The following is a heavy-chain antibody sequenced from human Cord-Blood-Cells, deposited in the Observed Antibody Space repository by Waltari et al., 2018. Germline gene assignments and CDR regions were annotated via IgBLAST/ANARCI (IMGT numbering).Heavy chain of an antibody. CDR2: IYSAGST. CDR1: GFTVSSNY. D-gene: IGHD1-7*01. CDR3: ARSVTGTTDI. J-gene: IGHJ3*02. Sequence: EVQLVESGGGLVQPGGSLRLSCAASGFTVSSNYMSWVRQAPGKGLEWVSVIYSAGSTYYADAVEGRFTISRDNSKNTLYLQMNSLRAEDTAVYYCARSVTGTTDIWGQGTMVTVSS. V-gene: IGHV3-66*01.